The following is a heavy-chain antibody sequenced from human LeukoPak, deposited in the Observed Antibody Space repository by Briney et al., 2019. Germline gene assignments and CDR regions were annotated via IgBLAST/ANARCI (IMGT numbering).Heavy chain of an antibody. Sequence: SETLSLTCTVSGGSISNYYWSWIRQPAGKGLEWIGRIYTSGSTNYNPSLKSRVTMSVDTSKNQFSLKLSSVTAADTAVYYCARTGGSGSYLSYYYYMDVWGKGTTVTISS. J-gene: IGHJ6*03. CDR3: ARTGGSGSYLSYYYYMDV. CDR1: GGSISNYY. V-gene: IGHV4-4*07. CDR2: IYTSGST. D-gene: IGHD3-10*01.